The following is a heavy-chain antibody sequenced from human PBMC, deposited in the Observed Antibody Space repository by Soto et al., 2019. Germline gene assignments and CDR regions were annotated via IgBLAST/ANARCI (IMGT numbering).Heavy chain of an antibody. CDR3: ARDVTGYSWFDP. V-gene: IGHV1-2*02. D-gene: IGHD6-13*01. Sequence: ASVKVSCKASGDTFTGYYMHWVRQAPGQGLEWMGWINPNSGGTNYAQKFQGRVTMTRDTSISTAYMELSRLRSDDTAVYYCARDVTGYSWFDPWGQGTLVTVSS. CDR2: INPNSGGT. CDR1: GDTFTGYY. J-gene: IGHJ5*02.